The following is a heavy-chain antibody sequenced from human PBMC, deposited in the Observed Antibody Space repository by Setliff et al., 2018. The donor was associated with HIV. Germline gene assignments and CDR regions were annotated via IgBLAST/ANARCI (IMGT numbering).Heavy chain of an antibody. CDR2: IKSKTDGGTT. J-gene: IGHJ2*01. V-gene: IGHV3-15*01. CDR1: GFSFNNAW. Sequence: GGSLRLSCAVSGFSFNNAWMSWVRQAAGKGLEWVGRIKSKTDGGTTDYAAPVKGRFTISRDDSKNMLYLQMNSLKTEDTAVHYCTRNNVAWYQPLGYFDLWGRGNLVTVSS. D-gene: IGHD2-2*01. CDR3: TRNNVAWYQPLGYFDL.